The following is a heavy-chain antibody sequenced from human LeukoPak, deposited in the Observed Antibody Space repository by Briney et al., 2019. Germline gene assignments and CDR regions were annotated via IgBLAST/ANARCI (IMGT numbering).Heavy chain of an antibody. J-gene: IGHJ4*02. Sequence: PGRSLRLSCAASGFTFSSYGMHWVRQAPGKGLEWVAFIRYDGSNKYYADSVKGRFTISRDNSKNTLYLQMNSLRAEDTAVYYCAKDMDYGYFDYWGRGTLVTVSS. CDR3: AKDMDYGYFDY. CDR2: IRYDGSNK. D-gene: IGHD4/OR15-4a*01. CDR1: GFTFSSYG. V-gene: IGHV3-30*02.